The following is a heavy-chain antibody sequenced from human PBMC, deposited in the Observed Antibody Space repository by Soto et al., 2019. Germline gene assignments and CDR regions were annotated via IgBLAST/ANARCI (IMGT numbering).Heavy chain of an antibody. V-gene: IGHV3-23*01. CDR3: AKDRQYPRDYFHY. CDR1: GFTVTTNP. Sequence: GESLRLSFGFSGFTVTTNPVRRFGQSPGKGLEWVSAISPNGQGIWYADSVKGRFTISRDISRNTVFLQMDSLRAEDTAVYYCAKDRQYPRDYFHYWGQGNLVTGSS. D-gene: IGHD4-4*01. CDR2: ISPNGQGI. J-gene: IGHJ4*02.